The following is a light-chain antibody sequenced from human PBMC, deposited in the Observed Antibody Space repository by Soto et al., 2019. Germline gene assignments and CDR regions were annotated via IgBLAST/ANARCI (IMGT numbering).Light chain of an antibody. Sequence: QSALTQPASVSGYPGQSITISCTGTSSDVGGYNYVSWYQQHPGKAPKLMIYEVSNRTTGVSNRFSGSKSGNTASLTISGLQDEDEADYYCSSYTSSSIVFGGGTKLTVL. CDR1: SSDVGGYNY. J-gene: IGLJ2*01. V-gene: IGLV2-14*01. CDR2: EVS. CDR3: SSYTSSSIV.